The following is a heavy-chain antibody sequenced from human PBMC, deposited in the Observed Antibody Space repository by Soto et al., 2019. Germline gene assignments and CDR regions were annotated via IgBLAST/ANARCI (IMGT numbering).Heavy chain of an antibody. CDR3: ARSSDDIVVVVAANPFDY. CDR2: INAGNGNT. J-gene: IGHJ4*02. CDR1: GYTFTSYA. V-gene: IGHV1-3*01. Sequence: GASVKVSCKASGYTFTSYAMHWVRQAPGQRLEWMGWINAGNGNTKYSQKFQGRVTITRDTSASTAYMELSSLRSEDTAVYYCARSSDDIVVVVAANPFDYWGQGTLVTVSS. D-gene: IGHD2-15*01.